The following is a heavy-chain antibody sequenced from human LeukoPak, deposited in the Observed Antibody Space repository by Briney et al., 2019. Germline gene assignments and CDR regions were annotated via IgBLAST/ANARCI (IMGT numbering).Heavy chain of an antibody. Sequence: PSETLSLTCTVSGGSISSSSYYWGWIRQPPGKGLEWIGSIYYSGSTCYNPSLKSRVTISVDTSKNQFSLKLSSVTAADTAVYYCARRRWLDYAFDIWGQGTMVTVSS. V-gene: IGHV4-39*01. D-gene: IGHD6-19*01. CDR3: ARRRWLDYAFDI. CDR1: GGSISSSSYY. J-gene: IGHJ3*02. CDR2: IYYSGST.